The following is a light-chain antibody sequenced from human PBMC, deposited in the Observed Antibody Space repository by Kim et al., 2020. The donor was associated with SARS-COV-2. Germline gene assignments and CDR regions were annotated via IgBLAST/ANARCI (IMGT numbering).Light chain of an antibody. CDR3: QVWVTNSNHPV. J-gene: IGLJ2*01. V-gene: IGLV3-21*01. CDR1: NVGSKT. Sequence: APGKTASITCGGNNVGSKTVHWYQQKLGQAPVLVIYYSTDRPSGIPERFSGSNAGNTATLTISRVEAVDEADYFCQVWVTNSNHPVFGGGTQLTVL. CDR2: YST.